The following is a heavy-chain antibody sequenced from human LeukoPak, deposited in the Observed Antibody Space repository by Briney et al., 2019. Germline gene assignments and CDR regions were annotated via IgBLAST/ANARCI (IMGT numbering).Heavy chain of an antibody. CDR2: ISYDGSNK. V-gene: IGHV3-30*18. CDR1: GFTFSSYG. Sequence: GGSLRLSCAASGFTFSSYGMHWVRQAPGKGLEWVAVISYDGSNKYYADSVKGRFTISRDNSKNTLYLQMNSLRAEDTAVYYCAKGQSRIAAAAFFDYWGQGTLVTVSS. J-gene: IGHJ4*02. D-gene: IGHD6-13*01. CDR3: AKGQSRIAAAAFFDY.